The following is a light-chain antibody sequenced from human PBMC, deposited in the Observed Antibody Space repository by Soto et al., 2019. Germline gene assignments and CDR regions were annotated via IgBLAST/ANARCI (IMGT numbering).Light chain of an antibody. Sequence: EIVLTQSPGTLSLSPGGRSTLSCRDSQSVSRRSLEWFPPTPGKAPRLXMYDASRRETGIPDLFSGSGAGTAFTLTISRLEPEDFEVYYCQQYGSSPRTFGQGTKVDIK. CDR2: DAS. V-gene: IGKV3-20*01. CDR3: QQYGSSPRT. CDR1: QSVSRRS. J-gene: IGKJ1*01.